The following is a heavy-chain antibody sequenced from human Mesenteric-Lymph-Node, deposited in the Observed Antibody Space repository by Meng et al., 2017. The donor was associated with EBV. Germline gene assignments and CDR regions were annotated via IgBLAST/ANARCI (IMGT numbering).Heavy chain of an antibody. V-gene: IGHV4-34*01. D-gene: IGHD2-15*01. Sequence: QLQRLGAVCLNPSGARSLTCTWYGGSFGDYYLAWIRQSPGKGLEWIAEINHSGITNYNPSLRSRVTLSVDTSRNQISLELTSVTAADTAVYFCARGVIPHATYCSGGTCYGFDPWGQGTLVTVSS. CDR1: GGSFGDYY. CDR3: ARGVIPHATYCSGGTCYGFDP. J-gene: IGHJ5*02. CDR2: INHSGIT.